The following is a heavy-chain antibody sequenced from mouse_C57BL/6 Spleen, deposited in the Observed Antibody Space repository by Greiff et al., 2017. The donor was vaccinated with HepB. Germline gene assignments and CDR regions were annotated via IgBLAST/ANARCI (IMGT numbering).Heavy chain of an antibody. CDR3: ASDTGFGYDPAWFAY. CDR1: GFTFSDYG. V-gene: IGHV5-17*01. Sequence: EVKLMESGGGLVKPGGSLKLSCAASGFTFSDYGMHWVRQAPEKGLEWVAYISSGSSTIYYADTVKGRFTISRDNAKNNLFLQMTSLRSEDTAMYYCASDTGFGYDPAWFAYWGQGTLVTVSA. CDR2: ISSGSSTI. J-gene: IGHJ3*01. D-gene: IGHD2-2*01.